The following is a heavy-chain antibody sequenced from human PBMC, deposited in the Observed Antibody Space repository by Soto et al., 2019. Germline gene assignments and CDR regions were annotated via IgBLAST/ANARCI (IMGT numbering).Heavy chain of an antibody. CDR1: GGSISSSSYY. V-gene: IGHV4-39*01. CDR2: IYYSGST. Sequence: SETLSLTCTVSGGSISSSSYYWGWIRQPPGKGLEWIGSIYYSGSTYYNPSLKSRVTISVDTSKNQFSLKLSSVTAADTAVYYCARQAFWSGYRGDAFDIWGQGTMVTVSS. J-gene: IGHJ3*02. D-gene: IGHD3-3*01. CDR3: ARQAFWSGYRGDAFDI.